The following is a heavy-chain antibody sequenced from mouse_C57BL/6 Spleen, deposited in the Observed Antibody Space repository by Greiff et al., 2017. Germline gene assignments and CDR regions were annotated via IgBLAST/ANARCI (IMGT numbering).Heavy chain of an antibody. CDR1: GYTFTGYW. D-gene: IGHD4-1*01. Sequence: QVQLKESGAELMKPGASVKLSCKATGYTFTGYWIEWVKQRPGHGLEWIGEILPGSGSTNYNVKFKGKATFTADTSSNTAYMQLSSLTTEDSAIYYCARGTNWDGVYYYAMDYWGQGTSVTVSS. J-gene: IGHJ4*01. V-gene: IGHV1-9*01. CDR2: ILPGSGST. CDR3: ARGTNWDGVYYYAMDY.